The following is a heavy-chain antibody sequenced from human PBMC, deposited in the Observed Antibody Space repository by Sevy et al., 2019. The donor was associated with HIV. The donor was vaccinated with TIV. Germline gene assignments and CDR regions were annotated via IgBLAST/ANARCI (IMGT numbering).Heavy chain of an antibody. J-gene: IGHJ6*02. Sequence: GGSLRLSCAASGFIFSRYWMTWVRQAPGKGLEWVANIKQDGSEKYYVDSVKGQFTISRDNAKNSLYLQMNSLRAEDTAVYYCARDMGYCSGGSCYTWDYYGMDVWGQGTTVTVSS. CDR1: GFIFSRYW. D-gene: IGHD2-15*01. CDR2: IKQDGSEK. CDR3: ARDMGYCSGGSCYTWDYYGMDV. V-gene: IGHV3-7*03.